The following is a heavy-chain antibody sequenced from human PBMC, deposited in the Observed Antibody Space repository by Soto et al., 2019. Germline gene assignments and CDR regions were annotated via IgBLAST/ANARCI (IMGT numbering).Heavy chain of an antibody. V-gene: IGHV4-30-4*01. D-gene: IGHD2-21*01. CDR2: IYYSGTT. CDR3: ARTILWRMDV. Sequence: QVQLQESGPGLVKPSQTLSLTCSVSGGSISSGDYYWSWIRQPPGKGLEWIGYIYYSGTTYYNPSLKSRVTISVDTSKKQFSLRLSSVTAADTAVYYCARTILWRMDVWGQGTTVTVPS. CDR1: GGSISSGDYY. J-gene: IGHJ6*02.